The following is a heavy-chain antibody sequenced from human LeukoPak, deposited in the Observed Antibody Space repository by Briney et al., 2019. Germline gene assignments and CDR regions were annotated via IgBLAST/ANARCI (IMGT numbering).Heavy chain of an antibody. V-gene: IGHV4-59*12. CDR1: GGSLSGYY. J-gene: IGHJ4*02. D-gene: IGHD6-13*01. Sequence: PSETLSLTCTVSGGSLSGYYWSWIRQPPGKGLDWIGYIYYSGTTNYNPSLKSRVTISVDTSKNQFSLKLSSVTAADTAVYYCARELLSSWDYWGQGTLVTVSS. CDR3: ARELLSSWDY. CDR2: IYYSGTT.